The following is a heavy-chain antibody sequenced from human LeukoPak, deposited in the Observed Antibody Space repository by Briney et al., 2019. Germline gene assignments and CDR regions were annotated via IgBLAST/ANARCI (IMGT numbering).Heavy chain of an antibody. CDR3: AREPPRITVAGTPDY. J-gene: IGHJ4*02. D-gene: IGHD6-19*01. CDR2: INPNSGGT. V-gene: IGHV1-2*02. CDR1: GYTFTGFY. Sequence: GASVKVSCKASGYTFTGFYMHWVRQAPGQGLEWMGWINPNSGGTNYTQRFQGRVTMTRDTSISTAYMELSRLTSDDTAVYYCAREPPRITVAGTPDYWGQGTLVTVSS.